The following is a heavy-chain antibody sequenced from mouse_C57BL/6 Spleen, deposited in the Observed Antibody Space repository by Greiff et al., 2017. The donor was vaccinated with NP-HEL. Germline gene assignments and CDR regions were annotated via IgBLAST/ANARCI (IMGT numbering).Heavy chain of an antibody. CDR2: IDPSDSYT. CDR3: ARDSPWFAY. V-gene: IGHV1-50*01. J-gene: IGHJ3*01. D-gene: IGHD3-2*01. Sequence: QVQLQQPGAELVKPGASVKLSCKASGYTFTSYWMQWVKQRPGQGLEWIGEIDPSDSYTNYNQKFKGKATLTVDTSSSTAYMQLSSLTSEDSAVYYCARDSPWFAYWGQGTLVTVSA. CDR1: GYTFTSYW.